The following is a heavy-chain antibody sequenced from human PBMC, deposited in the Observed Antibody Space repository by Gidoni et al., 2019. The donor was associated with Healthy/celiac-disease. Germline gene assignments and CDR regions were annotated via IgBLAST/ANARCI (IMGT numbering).Heavy chain of an antibody. CDR1: GGSFSGYY. CDR3: ARGGEYCSGGSCYSTVDY. V-gene: IGHV4-34*01. Sequence: QVQLQQWGAGLLTPSETLSLTCAVYGGSFSGYYCSWIRQPPGKGLEWIVEISHSGSTNYNPSLKSRVTISVDTSKNQFSLKLSSVTAADTAVYYCARGGEYCSGGSCYSTVDYWGQGTRVTVSS. D-gene: IGHD2-15*01. J-gene: IGHJ4*02. CDR2: ISHSGST.